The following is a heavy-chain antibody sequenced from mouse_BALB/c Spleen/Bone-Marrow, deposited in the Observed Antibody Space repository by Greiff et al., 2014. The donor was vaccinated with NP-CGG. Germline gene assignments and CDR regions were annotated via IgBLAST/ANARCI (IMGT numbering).Heavy chain of an antibody. CDR2: IYPYNGGT. Sequence: DVHLVESGPELVKPGASVKISCKASGYTFSDYNMHWVKQSHGKSLEWIGNIYPYNGGTGYNQKFKRKATLTVDNSSSTAYMELRSLTSEDSAVYHCARGWLLSWFAYWGQGTLVTVSA. CDR3: ARGWLLSWFAY. V-gene: IGHV1S29*02. D-gene: IGHD2-3*01. CDR1: GYTFSDYN. J-gene: IGHJ3*01.